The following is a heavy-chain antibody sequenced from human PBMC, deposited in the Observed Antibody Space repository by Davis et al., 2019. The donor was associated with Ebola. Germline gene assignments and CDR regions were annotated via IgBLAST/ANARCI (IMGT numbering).Heavy chain of an antibody. CDR3: ARAGGSTTLTAPSMDV. D-gene: IGHD2/OR15-2a*01. CDR1: GFTFSSYG. Sequence: GESLKISCAASGFTFSSYGMHWVRQAPGKGLEWVSSISSSSSYIYYADSVKGRFTISRDNAKNSLYLQMNSLRAEDTAVYYCARAGGSTTLTAPSMDVWGQGTTVTVSS. CDR2: ISSSSSYI. J-gene: IGHJ6*02. V-gene: IGHV3-21*01.